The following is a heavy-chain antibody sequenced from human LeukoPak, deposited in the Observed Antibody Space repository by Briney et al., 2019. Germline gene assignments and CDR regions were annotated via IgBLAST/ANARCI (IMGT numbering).Heavy chain of an antibody. CDR3: ARREAATYYFDY. D-gene: IGHD6-13*01. CDR2: IYPGDSDT. Sequence: PGGSLQISCKGSGYRFTSYWIGWVRQLPGKGLEWMGIIYPGDSDTRYSPSFQGQVTISADKSISTAYLQWSSLKASDTAMYYCARREAATYYFDYWAQGTLVTVSS. CDR1: GYRFTSYW. J-gene: IGHJ4*02. V-gene: IGHV5-51*01.